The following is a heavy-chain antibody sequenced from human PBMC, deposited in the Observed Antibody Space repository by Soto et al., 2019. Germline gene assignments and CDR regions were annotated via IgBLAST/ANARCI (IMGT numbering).Heavy chain of an antibody. Sequence: GGSLRLSCAASEFIFSSYEMNWVRQAPGKGLEWVSYSRSSGSPIYYADSVKGRFTISRDNAKNSLYLQMNSLRAEDTAVNYCATEGPFYGLDVWGPRGHGHR. CDR1: EFIFSSYE. J-gene: IGHJ6*01. V-gene: IGHV3-48*03. CDR2: SRSSGSPI. CDR3: ATEGPFYGLDV.